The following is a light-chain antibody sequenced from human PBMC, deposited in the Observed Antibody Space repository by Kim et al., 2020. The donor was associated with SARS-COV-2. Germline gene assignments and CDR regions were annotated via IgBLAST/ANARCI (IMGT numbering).Light chain of an antibody. CDR2: KTS. Sequence: DIQMTQSPSTLSASIGDRVTITCRASQSISNWLAWYQQKPGKAPNLLIYKTSTLESGVPSRFSGSGSGTEFILTISSLQPDDFATYYCQHYSSYPLTFGGGTKVEIK. CDR3: QHYSSYPLT. J-gene: IGKJ4*01. V-gene: IGKV1-5*03. CDR1: QSISNW.